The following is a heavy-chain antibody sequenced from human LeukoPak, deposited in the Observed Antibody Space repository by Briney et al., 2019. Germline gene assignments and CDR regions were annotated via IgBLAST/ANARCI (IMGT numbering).Heavy chain of an antibody. V-gene: IGHV1-69*05. CDR1: GGTFSSYG. Sequence: GSSVKVFCKPSGGTFSSYGVSWVRQAPGQGLEWMGGIIPIFRATNYAQRFRGRVTITTDESTSTVYMELSSLRSEDTAVYYCARSQRAGYNVYYFDSWGQGTLVTVSS. CDR3: ARSQRAGYNVYYFDS. D-gene: IGHD5-24*01. CDR2: IIPIFRAT. J-gene: IGHJ4*02.